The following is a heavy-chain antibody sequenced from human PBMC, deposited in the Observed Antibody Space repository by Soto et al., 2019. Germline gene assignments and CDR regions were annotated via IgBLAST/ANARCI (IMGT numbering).Heavy chain of an antibody. CDR3: ARGDGALDV. CDR1: GFIVSSNY. J-gene: IGHJ3*01. Sequence: EVQMVESGGGLVQPGGSLRLSCAASGFIVSSNYMSWVRQAPGKGLEWVSVIYTSGSTYYADSVKGRFTISRDNSKNIVYLQMNSLRAEDTAVYYCARGDGALDVWGQGTLVTVS. D-gene: IGHD3-10*01. CDR2: IYTSGST. V-gene: IGHV3-66*01.